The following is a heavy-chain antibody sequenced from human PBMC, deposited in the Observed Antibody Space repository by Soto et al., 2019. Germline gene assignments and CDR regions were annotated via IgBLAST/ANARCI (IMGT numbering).Heavy chain of an antibody. V-gene: IGHV1-69*13. J-gene: IGHJ4*02. CDR2: IIPFFGTA. D-gene: IGHD5-12*01. CDR1: GGTFSSYA. Sequence: SVKVSCKASGGTFSSYAISWVRQAPGQGLEWMGGIIPFFGTAHYAQKFQGRVTITADESTSTAYMELSSLRSEDTAVYYCARGLGDGYNWIDYWGQGTLVTVSS. CDR3: ARGLGDGYNWIDY.